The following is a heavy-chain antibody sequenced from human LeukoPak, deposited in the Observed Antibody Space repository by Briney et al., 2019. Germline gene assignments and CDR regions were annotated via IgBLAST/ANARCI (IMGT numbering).Heavy chain of an antibody. CDR3: AREYGLGYYDSSGYPDVFDI. CDR2: IYSGGST. V-gene: IGHV3-66*01. CDR1: GFTFSSYE. D-gene: IGHD3-22*01. J-gene: IGHJ3*02. Sequence: PGGSLRLSCAASGFTFSSYELNWVRQAPGKGLEWVSVIYSGGSTYYADSVKGRFTISRDNSKNSLYLQMNSLRAEDTAVYYCAREYGLGYYDSSGYPDVFDIWGQGTMVTVSS.